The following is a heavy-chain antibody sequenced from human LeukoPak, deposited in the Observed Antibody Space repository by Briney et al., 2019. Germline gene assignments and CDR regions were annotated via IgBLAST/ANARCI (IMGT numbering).Heavy chain of an antibody. CDR1: GFTFSSYA. D-gene: IGHD3-16*02. Sequence: GGSLRLSCAASGFTFSSYAMSWVRQAPGKGLEWVSTIISSSSSTSYADSVKGRFTISRDNSKNTLYLQMNSLRAEDTAVYYCAKGRDYIWGSYRSDFDYWGQGTLVTVSS. V-gene: IGHV3-23*01. CDR3: AKGRDYIWGSYRSDFDY. CDR2: IISSSSST. J-gene: IGHJ4*02.